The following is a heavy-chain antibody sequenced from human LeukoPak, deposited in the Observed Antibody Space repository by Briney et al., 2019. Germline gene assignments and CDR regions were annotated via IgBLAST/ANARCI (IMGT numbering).Heavy chain of an antibody. CDR1: GFSVSGNY. Sequence: PGGSLRLSCEGYGFSVSGNYMSWVRQAPGQGLEWVSILHSGGGTYYTDSVRGRFTISRDNFKNTLYLQMNSLTDEDTAVYYCARDSQYYFLDYWGQGTLVTVSS. D-gene: IGHD2/OR15-2a*01. J-gene: IGHJ4*02. CDR3: ARDSQYYFLDY. V-gene: IGHV3-66*01. CDR2: LHSGGGT.